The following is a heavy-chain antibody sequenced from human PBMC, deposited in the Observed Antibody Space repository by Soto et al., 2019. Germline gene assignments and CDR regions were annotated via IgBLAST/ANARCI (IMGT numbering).Heavy chain of an antibody. D-gene: IGHD2-2*01. J-gene: IGHJ6*02. CDR2: IIPIFGTA. CDR3: ARVLVVVPAAPLYYGMDV. Sequence: SVKVSCKASGGTFSSYAISWVRQAPGQGLEWMGGIIPIFGTANYAQKFQGRVTITADESTSTAYMELSSLRSEDTAVYYCARVLVVVPAAPLYYGMDVWGQGTTVTVSS. V-gene: IGHV1-69*13. CDR1: GGTFSSYA.